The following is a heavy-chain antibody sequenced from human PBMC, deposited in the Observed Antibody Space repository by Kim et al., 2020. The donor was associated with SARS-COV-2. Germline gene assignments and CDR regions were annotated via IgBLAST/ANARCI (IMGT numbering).Heavy chain of an antibody. D-gene: IGHD4-17*01. J-gene: IGHJ4*02. CDR3: ARDVRATVIDY. V-gene: IGHV6-1*01. Sequence: SQTLSLTCAISGDSVSSNSVAWNWIRQSPSRGLEWLGRTYYRSQWYYAYAVSVKSRIIMAPDTSKNQFSLQLSSVTPDDTAVYYCARDVRATVIDYWGQGTLVTVSS. CDR2: TYYRSQWYY. CDR1: GDSVSSNSVA.